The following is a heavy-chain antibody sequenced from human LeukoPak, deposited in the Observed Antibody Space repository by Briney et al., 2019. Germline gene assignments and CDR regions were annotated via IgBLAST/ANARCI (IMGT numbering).Heavy chain of an antibody. V-gene: IGHV4-30-4*08. D-gene: IGHD3-22*01. Sequence: PSQTLSLTCTVSGGSISSGDYYWSWIRQPPGKGLEWIGEINHSGSTNYNPSLKSRVTISVDTSKNQFSLKLSSVTAADTAVYYCARATYYYDSSGTCLFDYWGQGTLVTVSS. CDR1: GGSISSGDYY. CDR3: ARATYYYDSSGTCLFDY. J-gene: IGHJ4*02. CDR2: INHSGST.